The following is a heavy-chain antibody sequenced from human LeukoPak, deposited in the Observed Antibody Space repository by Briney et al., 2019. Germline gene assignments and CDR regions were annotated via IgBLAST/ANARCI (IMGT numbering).Heavy chain of an antibody. V-gene: IGHV3-21*01. Sequence: PGGSLRLSCAASGFTVSSNYMSWVRQAPGKGLEWVSSISSSSSYIYYADSVKGRFTISRDNAKNSLYLQMNGLRAEDTAIYYCARGGAYGDYDNWGQGTLVTVSS. J-gene: IGHJ4*02. CDR2: ISSSSSYI. CDR3: ARGGAYGDYDN. D-gene: IGHD4-17*01. CDR1: GFTVSSNY.